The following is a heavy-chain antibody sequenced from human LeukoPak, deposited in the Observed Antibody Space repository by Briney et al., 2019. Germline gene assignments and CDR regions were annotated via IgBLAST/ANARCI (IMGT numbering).Heavy chain of an antibody. CDR3: ARDRLGYDILTGSPYGMDV. D-gene: IGHD3-9*01. J-gene: IGHJ6*02. Sequence: GLSLRLSCAASGFTFSSYAMHWVRQAPGKGLEWVAVISYDGSNKYYADSVKGRFTISRDNSKNTLYLQMNSLRAEDTAVYYCARDRLGYDILTGSPYGMDVWGQGTTVTVSS. CDR2: ISYDGSNK. V-gene: IGHV3-30-3*01. CDR1: GFTFSSYA.